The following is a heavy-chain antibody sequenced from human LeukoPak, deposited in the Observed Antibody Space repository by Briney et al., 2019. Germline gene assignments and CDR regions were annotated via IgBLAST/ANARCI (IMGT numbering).Heavy chain of an antibody. CDR1: GYTFTSYG. D-gene: IGHD3-10*01. CDR3: ACSPYYYGSGSYNWFDP. V-gene: IGHV1-69*13. Sequence: ASVKVSCKASGYTFTSYGISWVRQAPGQGLEWMGGIIPIFGTANYAQKFQGRVTITADESTSTAYMELSSLRSEDTAVYYCACSPYYYGSGSYNWFDPWGQGTLVTVSS. J-gene: IGHJ5*02. CDR2: IIPIFGTA.